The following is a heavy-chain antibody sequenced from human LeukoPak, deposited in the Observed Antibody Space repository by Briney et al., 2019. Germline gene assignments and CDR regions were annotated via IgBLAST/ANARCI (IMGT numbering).Heavy chain of an antibody. D-gene: IGHD5-18*01. V-gene: IGHV4-59*01. CDR2: IYYSGST. CDR3: ARARGYSDSRWFDP. CDR1: GGSISSYY. Sequence: SETLSLTCTVSGGSISSYYWSWIRQPPGKGLEWIGYIYYSGSTNYNPSLKSRATISVDTSKNQFSLKLSSVTAADTAVYYCARARGYSDSRWFDPWGQGTLVTVSS. J-gene: IGHJ5*02.